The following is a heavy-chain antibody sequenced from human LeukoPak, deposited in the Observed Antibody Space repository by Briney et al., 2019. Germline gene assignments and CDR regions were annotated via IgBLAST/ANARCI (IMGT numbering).Heavy chain of an antibody. V-gene: IGHV3-21*01. CDR1: GFTFSTYR. CDR2: ISSSTSNT. D-gene: IGHD6-13*01. J-gene: IGHJ4*02. Sequence: PGGSLRLSCAASGFTFSTYRMKWVRQAPGKGLEWVSSISSSTSNTYYADSVKGRFTISRDNAKNSLYLQMNSLRAEDTAVYYCAREGSSSYYFDNRGQGTLVTVSS. CDR3: AREGSSSYYFDN.